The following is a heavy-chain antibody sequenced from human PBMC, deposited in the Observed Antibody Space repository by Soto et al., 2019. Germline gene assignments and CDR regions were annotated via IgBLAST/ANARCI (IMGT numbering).Heavy chain of an antibody. Sequence: GGPLRLSCAAPVFSFTNFAMSWVRQAPGKGLEWVAGIGASGDITWYADSVKGRLSISRDNSKNTLYLQLNSLRFEDTAVYYCAKDDFTDRGDDYFDYWGPGTLVTVSS. J-gene: IGHJ4*02. D-gene: IGHD2-21*02. V-gene: IGHV3-23*01. CDR1: VFSFTNFA. CDR2: IGASGDIT. CDR3: AKDDFTDRGDDYFDY.